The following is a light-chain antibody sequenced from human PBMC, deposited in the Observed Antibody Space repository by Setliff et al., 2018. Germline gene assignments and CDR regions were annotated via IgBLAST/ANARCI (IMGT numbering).Light chain of an antibody. CDR1: QSILYSSNNKNY. CDR2: WAS. CDR3: HQYYSSLPT. V-gene: IGKV4-1*01. J-gene: IGKJ1*01. Sequence: DIVMTQSPDSLAVSLGERATINCKSSQSILYSSNNKNYLTWYQQKPGQPPKTLINWASARESGVPDRFSGSGSGTDFTLTISSLQAEDVAVYYCHQYYSSLPTFGQGTKVDIK.